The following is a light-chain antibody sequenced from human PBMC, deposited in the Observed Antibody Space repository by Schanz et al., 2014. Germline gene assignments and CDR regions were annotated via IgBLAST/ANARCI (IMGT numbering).Light chain of an antibody. CDR1: QSVSGSY. Sequence: EIVLTQSPGTLSLSPGERATLSCRASQSVSGSYLAWYQQKPGQAPRLLIYGASSRATGIPDRFSGGGSGTDFTLTISRLEPEDFAVYYCQQYARSPRTFGQGTKVEIK. CDR2: GAS. CDR3: QQYARSPRT. V-gene: IGKV3-20*01. J-gene: IGKJ1*01.